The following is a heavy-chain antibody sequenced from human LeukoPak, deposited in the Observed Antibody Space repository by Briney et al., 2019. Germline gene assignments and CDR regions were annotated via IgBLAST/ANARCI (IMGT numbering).Heavy chain of an antibody. J-gene: IGHJ4*02. V-gene: IGHV3-23*01. Sequence: PGGSLRLSCAASGFTFSSYWMSWVRQAPGKGLEWVSGISGSGERIYYGDSVKGRFSISRDNSKKTLYLQMNSLRAEDTAIYYCAKYVSRYNEWLRDPFDYWGQGILVTVSS. CDR1: GFTFSSYW. CDR3: AKYVSRYNEWLRDPFDY. CDR2: ISGSGERI. D-gene: IGHD3-9*01.